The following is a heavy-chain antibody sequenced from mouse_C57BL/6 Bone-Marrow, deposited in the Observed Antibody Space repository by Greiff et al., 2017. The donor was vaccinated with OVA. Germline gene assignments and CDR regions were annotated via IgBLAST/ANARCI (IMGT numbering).Heavy chain of an antibody. CDR2: INPNNGGT. D-gene: IGHD4-1*01. CDR1: GYTFTDYN. CDR3: AREGLTLFAY. Sequence: DVHLVESGPELVKPGASVKIPCKASGYTFTDYNMDWVKQSHGKSLEWIGDINPNNGGTIYNQKFKGKATLTVDKSSSTAYMELRSLTSEDTAVYYCAREGLTLFAYWGQGTLVTVSA. J-gene: IGHJ3*01. V-gene: IGHV1-18*01.